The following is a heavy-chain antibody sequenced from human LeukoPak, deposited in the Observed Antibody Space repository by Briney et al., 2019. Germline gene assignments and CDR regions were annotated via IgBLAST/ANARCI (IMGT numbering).Heavy chain of an antibody. Sequence: PSETLSLTCTVSGASITSYYWTWIRQPAGKGLEWIGRTYSSGSTNYNPSLKSRVTMSRDTSKNQVSLRLNSVTAADTAVYYCARGSSGYYYGWGQGTLVTVSS. J-gene: IGHJ4*02. CDR2: TYSSGST. CDR1: GASITSYY. D-gene: IGHD3-22*01. V-gene: IGHV4-4*07. CDR3: ARGSSGYYYG.